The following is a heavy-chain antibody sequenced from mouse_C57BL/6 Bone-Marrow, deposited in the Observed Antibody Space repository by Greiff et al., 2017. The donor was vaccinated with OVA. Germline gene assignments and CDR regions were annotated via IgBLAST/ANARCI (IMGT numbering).Heavy chain of an antibody. D-gene: IGHD2-4*01. CDR3: ARGDYDYDDGYYFDY. CDR2: IDPSDSYT. V-gene: IGHV1-50*01. J-gene: IGHJ2*01. Sequence: VQLQQPGAELVKPGASVKLSCKASGYTFTSYWMQWVKQRPGQGLEWIGEIDPSDSYTNYNQKFKGKATLTVDTSSSTAYMQLSSLTSEDSAVYYCARGDYDYDDGYYFDYWGQGTTLTVSS. CDR1: GYTFTSYW.